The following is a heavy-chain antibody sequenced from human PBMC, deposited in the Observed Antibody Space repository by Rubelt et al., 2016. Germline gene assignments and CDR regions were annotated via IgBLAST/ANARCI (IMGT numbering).Heavy chain of an antibody. CDR3: ARVLGYYDSSGYYSSGIDY. V-gene: IGHV4-39*07. J-gene: IGHJ4*02. D-gene: IGHD3-22*01. CDR1: GGSISSYY. Sequence: GPGLVKPSETLSLTCTVSGGSISSYYWGWIRQPPGKGLEWIGSIYYSGSTYYNPSLKSRVTISVDTSKNQFSLKLSSVTAADTAVYYCARVLGYYDSSGYYSSGIDYWGQGTLVTVSS. CDR2: IYYSGST.